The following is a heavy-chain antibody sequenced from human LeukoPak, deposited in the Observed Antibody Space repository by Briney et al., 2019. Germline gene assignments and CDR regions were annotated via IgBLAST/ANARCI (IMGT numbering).Heavy chain of an antibody. V-gene: IGHV3-15*01. CDR1: GFSFNSYW. J-gene: IGHJ4*02. Sequence: GGSLRLSCAASGFSFNSYWMSWVRQAPGKGLEWVGRIKSWDAGGATAYAAPVKGRFTISRDDSKTTMYMVMNSLQTEDTAVYYCATTRRGDGIGYWGQGTLVTVSS. CDR3: ATTRRGDGIGY. CDR2: IKSWDAGGAT. D-gene: IGHD2-21*02.